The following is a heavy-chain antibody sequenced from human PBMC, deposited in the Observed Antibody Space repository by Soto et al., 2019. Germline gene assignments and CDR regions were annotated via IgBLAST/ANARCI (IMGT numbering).Heavy chain of an antibody. CDR2: ISHDGSDI. V-gene: IGHV3-30-3*01. CDR1: GFTFSIYS. CDR3: ARDAYNYGYFSS. Sequence: PGGSLRLSCAASGFTFSIYSMHWVRQAPGKGLEWVAVISHDGSDIYYDDSVKGRFTISRGNSNSTLYLHMNSLRPEDTAVYYCARDAYNYGYFSSWGQGTLVTVSS. D-gene: IGHD5-12*01. J-gene: IGHJ5*02.